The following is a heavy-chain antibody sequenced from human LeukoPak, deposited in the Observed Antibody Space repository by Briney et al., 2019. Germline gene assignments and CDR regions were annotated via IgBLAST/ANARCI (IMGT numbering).Heavy chain of an antibody. Sequence: ASVKVSCKASGYTFISYDINWVRQATGQGLEWMGWMNPNSGNTNYAQKLQGRVTMTTDTSTSTAYMELRSLRSDDTAVYYCARGGVWFGYTFLVYWGQGTLVTVSS. D-gene: IGHD2-2*02. CDR2: MNPNSGNT. CDR1: GYTFISYD. J-gene: IGHJ4*02. V-gene: IGHV1-18*01. CDR3: ARGGVWFGYTFLVY.